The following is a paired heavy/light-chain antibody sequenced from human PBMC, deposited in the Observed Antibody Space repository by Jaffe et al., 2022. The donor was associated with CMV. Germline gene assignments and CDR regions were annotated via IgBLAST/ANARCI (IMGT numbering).Light chain of an antibody. CDR2: GAS. Sequence: EIVMTQSPATLSVSPGERATLSCRASQSVSSNLAWYQQKPGQAPRLLIYGASTRATGIPARFSGSGSGTEFTLTISSLQSEDFAVYYCQQYNNWPRTFGGGTKVEIK. CDR1: QSVSSN. CDR3: QQYNNWPRT. V-gene: IGKV3-15*01. J-gene: IGKJ4*01.
Heavy chain of an antibody. D-gene: IGHD3-16*01. CDR1: GFTFSSYS. CDR3: ARDALGELLRIHNWFDP. CDR2: ISSSSSYI. J-gene: IGHJ5*02. V-gene: IGHV3-21*01. Sequence: EVQLVESGGGLVKPGGSLRLSCAASGFTFSSYSMNWVRQAPGKGLEWVSSISSSSSYIYYADSVKGRFTISRDNAKNSLYLQMNSLRAEDTAVYYCARDALGELLRIHNWFDPWGQGTLVTVSS.